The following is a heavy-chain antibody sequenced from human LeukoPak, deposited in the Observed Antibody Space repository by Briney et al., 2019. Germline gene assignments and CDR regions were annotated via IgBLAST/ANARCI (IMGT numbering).Heavy chain of an antibody. CDR3: AASSYGDSSNYYYGMDV. Sequence: SVKVSCKASGFTFTSSAVQWVRQARGQRLEWIGWIVVGSGNTNYAQKFQERVTITRDMSTSTAYMELSSLRSEDTAVYYCAASSYGDSSNYYYGMDVWGQGTTVTVSS. D-gene: IGHD4-17*01. CDR1: GFTFTSSA. CDR2: IVVGSGNT. J-gene: IGHJ6*02. V-gene: IGHV1-58*01.